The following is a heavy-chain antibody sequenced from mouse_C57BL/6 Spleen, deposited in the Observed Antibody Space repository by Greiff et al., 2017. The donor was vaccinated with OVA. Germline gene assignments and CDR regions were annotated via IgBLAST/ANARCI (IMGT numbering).Heavy chain of an antibody. V-gene: IGHV1-19*01. CDR1: GYTFTDYY. Sequence: EVQLQQSGPVLVKPGASVKMSCKASGYTFTDYYMNWVKQSHGKSLEWIGVINPYNGGTSYNQKFKGKATLTVDTSSSTAYMELNSLTSEDSAVYYCARERYYYGSSYDYFDYWGQGTTLTVSS. D-gene: IGHD1-1*01. J-gene: IGHJ2*01. CDR2: INPYNGGT. CDR3: ARERYYYGSSYDYFDY.